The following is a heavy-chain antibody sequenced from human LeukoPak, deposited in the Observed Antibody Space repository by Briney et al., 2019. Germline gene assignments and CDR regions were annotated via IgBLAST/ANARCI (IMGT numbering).Heavy chain of an antibody. CDR3: ASSKGPLDH. V-gene: IGHV3-48*02. CDR2: TTGTSVTI. Sequence: GGSLRLSCAASGFTFSIYSMNWVRQAPGKGLEWLSYTTGTSVTIYYADSVKGRFTISRDNAKNSLYLQMSSLRDEDTAVYYCASSKGPLDHWGQGTLVTVSS. J-gene: IGHJ4*02. CDR1: GFTFSIYS.